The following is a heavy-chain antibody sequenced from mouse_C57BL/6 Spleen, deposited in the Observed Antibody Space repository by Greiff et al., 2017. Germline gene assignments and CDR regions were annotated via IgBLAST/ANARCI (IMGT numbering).Heavy chain of an antibody. Sequence: VQLQQPGAELVRPGSSVKLSCKASGYTFTSYWMHWVKQRPIQGLEWIGNIDPSDSETHSNQKFKDKATLTVDKSSSTAYMQLSSLTSEDSAVYYCARGDDYDGYYFDYWGQGTTLTVSS. CDR1: GYTFTSYW. V-gene: IGHV1-52*01. CDR3: ARGDDYDGYYFDY. J-gene: IGHJ2*01. D-gene: IGHD2-4*01. CDR2: IDPSDSET.